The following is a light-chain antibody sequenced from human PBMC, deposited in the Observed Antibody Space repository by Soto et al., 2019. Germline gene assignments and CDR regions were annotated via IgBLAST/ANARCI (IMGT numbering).Light chain of an antibody. CDR1: QSVRSY. CDR3: QQYGISGT. Sequence: EMVLTRSPGTLSLSPRERATLSCRASQSVRSYLAWYQQKPGQAPWLLIYEASKRATGLPARFSGSGSGTDFTLTISRLEHEDFAVYYCQQYGISGTFGQGTKVDIK. J-gene: IGKJ1*01. V-gene: IGKV3-20*01. CDR2: EAS.